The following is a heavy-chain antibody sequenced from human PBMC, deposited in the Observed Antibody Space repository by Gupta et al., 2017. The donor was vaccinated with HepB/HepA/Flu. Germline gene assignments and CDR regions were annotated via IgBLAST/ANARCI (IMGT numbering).Heavy chain of an antibody. Sequence: QVQLVESVGGVVQPGRSLRLSCAASGFTFSSYGMHWVRQAPGKGLEWVAVIWYDGSNKYYADSVKGRFTISRDNSKNTLYLQMNSLRAEDTAVYYCARDNWNDEGAFDIWGQGTMVTVSS. CDR1: GFTFSSYG. CDR2: IWYDGSNK. V-gene: IGHV3-33*01. D-gene: IGHD1-20*01. J-gene: IGHJ3*02. CDR3: ARDNWNDEGAFDI.